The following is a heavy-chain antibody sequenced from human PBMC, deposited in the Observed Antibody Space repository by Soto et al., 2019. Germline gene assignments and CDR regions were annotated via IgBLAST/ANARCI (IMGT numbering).Heavy chain of an antibody. Sequence: QVQLVQSGAEVKKPGASVKVSCKASGYTFTSYGISGVRQAPGQGLEWMGWISAYNGNTNYAQKLQGRVTMTTDTSTSTAYMELRSLRSDDTAVYYCARFMTYYYDSSGYYASDWGQGTLVTVSS. CDR3: ARFMTYYYDSSGYYASD. D-gene: IGHD3-22*01. J-gene: IGHJ4*02. CDR2: ISAYNGNT. V-gene: IGHV1-18*01. CDR1: GYTFTSYG.